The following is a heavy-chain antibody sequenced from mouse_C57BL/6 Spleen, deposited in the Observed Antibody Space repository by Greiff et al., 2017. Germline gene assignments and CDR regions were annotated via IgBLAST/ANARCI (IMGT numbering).Heavy chain of an antibody. J-gene: IGHJ3*01. D-gene: IGHD2-4*01. CDR1: GYTFTSYG. CDR2: IYPRSGNT. V-gene: IGHV1-81*01. CDR3: ARGDYDYDVAWFAY. Sequence: QVQLQQPGAELARPGASVKLSCKASGYTFTSYGISWVKQRTGQGLEWIGEIYPRSGNTYYNEKFKGKATLTADKSSSTAYMELRSLTSEDSAVYFCARGDYDYDVAWFAYWGQGTLVTVSA.